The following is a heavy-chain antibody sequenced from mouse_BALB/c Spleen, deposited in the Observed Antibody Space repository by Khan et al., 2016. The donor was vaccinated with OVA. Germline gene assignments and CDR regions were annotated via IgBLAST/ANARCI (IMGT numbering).Heavy chain of an antibody. Sequence: VQLKQSGPELVKPGASVKMSCKASGYTFTSYVMHWVKQKPGQGLEWIGNIYPYNDDTKYNAKFKGKATLTSDKSSSTAYMELSSLTSEDSADYCCARNDRSDVYFDCWGQGTTLTVSS. CDR3: ARNDRSDVYFDC. V-gene: IGHV1S136*01. CDR1: GYTFTSYV. CDR2: IYPYNDDT. D-gene: IGHD2-14*01. J-gene: IGHJ2*01.